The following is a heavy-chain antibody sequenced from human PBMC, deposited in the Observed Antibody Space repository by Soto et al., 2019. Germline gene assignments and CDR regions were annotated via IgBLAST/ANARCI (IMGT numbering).Heavy chain of an antibody. J-gene: IGHJ4*02. CDR2: IYYSGST. D-gene: IGHD6-6*01. CDR1: GGSMSSSSYY. CDR3: ARRIAARQPFDY. V-gene: IGHV4-39*01. Sequence: QLQLQESGPGLVKPSETLSLTCTVSGGSMSSSSYYWGWIRQPPGKGLEWIGSIYYSGSTYYNPSLKSRVTISVDTSKNQFSLKLSSVTAADTAVYYCARRIAARQPFDYWGQGTLVTVSS.